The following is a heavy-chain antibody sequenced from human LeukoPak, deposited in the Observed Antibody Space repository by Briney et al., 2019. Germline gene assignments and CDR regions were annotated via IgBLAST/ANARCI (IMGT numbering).Heavy chain of an antibody. CDR3: ARAPVGYSYGLRHIYHMDV. D-gene: IGHD5-18*01. V-gene: IGHV4-38-2*02. CDR2: IYNRGTN. Sequence: SETLSLTCTVSDYSISSSDYWGWIRQPPGKGLEWIGSIYNRGTNHYNPSLKSRVTISVDTSKKQFSLKLSSVTAADTAMYYCARAPVGYSYGLRHIYHMDVWGKGITVTVSS. CDR1: DYSISSSDY. J-gene: IGHJ6*03.